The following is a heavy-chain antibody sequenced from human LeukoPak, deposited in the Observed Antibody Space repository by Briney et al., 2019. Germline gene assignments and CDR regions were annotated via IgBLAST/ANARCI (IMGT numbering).Heavy chain of an antibody. D-gene: IGHD3-16*01. CDR1: GFTFKEYG. V-gene: IGHV3-23*01. CDR3: ARALIKDALDA. J-gene: IGHJ3*01. Sequence: GGSLRLSCADSGFTFKEYGMTWVRQAPGKGLEWVSGMSGIGDTTYYADSVKGRFTISRDNAKNTLYLQMNSLRAEDTAVYYCARALIKDALDAWGQGTMVTVSS. CDR2: MSGIGDTT.